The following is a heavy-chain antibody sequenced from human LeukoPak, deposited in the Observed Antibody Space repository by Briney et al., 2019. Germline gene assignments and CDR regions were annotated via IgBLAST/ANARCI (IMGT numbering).Heavy chain of an antibody. J-gene: IGHJ3*02. Sequence: GGSLRLSCAASGFTFSSYAMHWVRQAPGKGLEWVAVISYDGSNKYYADSVKGRFTISRDNSKNTLYLQMNSLRAEDTAVYYCARVRDTASLAFDIWGQGTMVTDSS. CDR2: ISYDGSNK. V-gene: IGHV3-30-3*01. CDR1: GFTFSSYA. CDR3: ARVRDTASLAFDI. D-gene: IGHD5-18*01.